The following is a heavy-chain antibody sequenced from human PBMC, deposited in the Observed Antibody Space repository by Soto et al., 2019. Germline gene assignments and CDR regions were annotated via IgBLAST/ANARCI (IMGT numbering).Heavy chain of an antibody. D-gene: IGHD6-19*01. CDR1: GFTLSSYF. Sequence: DVQLLESGGGMVQPGGSLRLSCVASGFTLSSYFMTWVRQAPGKGLEWVSAISNSGGSTYYADSVKGRFTISRDNSHNTLYLQMNNLRAEDTARYSCAKDLEKWLVQLGGLDTWGQGAQVTVSS. CDR2: ISNSGGST. CDR3: AKDLEKWLVQLGGLDT. V-gene: IGHV3-23*01. J-gene: IGHJ5*02.